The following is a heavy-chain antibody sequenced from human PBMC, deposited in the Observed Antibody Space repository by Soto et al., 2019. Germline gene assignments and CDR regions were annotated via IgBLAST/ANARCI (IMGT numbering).Heavy chain of an antibody. D-gene: IGHD2-2*01. CDR3: AREHCSSTSCLNVFDY. CDR1: GFTFSSYS. V-gene: IGHV3-48*01. CDR2: ISSSSSTI. J-gene: IGHJ4*02. Sequence: EVQLVESGGGLVQPGGSLRLSCAASGFTFSSYSMNWVRQAPGKGLEWVSYISSSSSTIYYADSVKGRFTIPRDNAKNSLYLQMNSLRAEDTAVYYCAREHCSSTSCLNVFDYWGQGTLVTVSS.